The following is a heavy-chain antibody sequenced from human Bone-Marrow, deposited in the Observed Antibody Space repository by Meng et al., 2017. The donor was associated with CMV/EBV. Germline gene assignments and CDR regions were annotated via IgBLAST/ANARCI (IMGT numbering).Heavy chain of an antibody. V-gene: IGHV5-51*01. D-gene: IGHD1/OR15-1a*01. J-gene: IGHJ4*02. CDR3: ARHSDPLSRREQLFDY. CDR2: IYPGDSDT. Sequence: KVSCKGPGYSFTSYWIGWVRQMPGKGLEWMGIIYPGDSDTRYSPSFQGQVTISADKSISTAYLQWSSLKASDTAMYYCARHSDPLSRREQLFDYWGQGTLVTVSS. CDR1: GYSFTSYW.